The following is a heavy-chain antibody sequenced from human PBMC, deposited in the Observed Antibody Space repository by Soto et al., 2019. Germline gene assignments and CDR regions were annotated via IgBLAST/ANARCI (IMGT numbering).Heavy chain of an antibody. CDR3: ARDLSSGYAGRHCSDY. V-gene: IGHV1-18*01. J-gene: IGHJ4*02. CDR2: ISAYNGNT. D-gene: IGHD5-12*01. CDR1: GYTFTSYG. Sequence: QVQLVQSGAEVKKPGASVKVSCKASGYTFTSYGISWVRQATGQGLEWMGWISAYNGNTNYAQKLQGRVTMTTDTSTSPAYMELRSLRSDDTAVYYFARDLSSGYAGRHCSDYWGQGTLVTVSS.